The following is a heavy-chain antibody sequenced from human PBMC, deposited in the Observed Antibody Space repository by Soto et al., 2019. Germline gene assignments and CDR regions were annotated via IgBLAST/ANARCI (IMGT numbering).Heavy chain of an antibody. D-gene: IGHD4-17*01. V-gene: IGHV1-69*13. CDR1: GGTFSSYA. J-gene: IGHJ4*02. CDR2: IIPIFGTA. Sequence: GASVKVSCKASGGTFSSYAISWVRQAPGQGLEWMGGIIPIFGTANYAQKFQGRVTITADESTSTAYMELSSMRSEDTAVYYCARSTTVTTLDYWGQGTLVTVSS. CDR3: ARSTTVTTLDY.